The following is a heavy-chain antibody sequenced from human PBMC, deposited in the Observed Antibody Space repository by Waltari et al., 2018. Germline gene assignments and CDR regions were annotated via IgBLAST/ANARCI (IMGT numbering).Heavy chain of an antibody. V-gene: IGHV3-15*01. D-gene: IGHD3-3*01. CDR2: IKSKTDGGTT. CDR1: GGSFSGYY. Sequence: VQLQQWGAGLLKPSETLSLTCAVYGGSFSGYYWTWIRQPPGKGLVWVGRIKSKTDGGTTDYAAPVKGRFTISRDDSKNTLYLQMNSLKTEDTAVYYCTTDPRITIFGVVWSDAFDIWGQGTMVTVSS. J-gene: IGHJ3*02. CDR3: TTDPRITIFGVVWSDAFDI.